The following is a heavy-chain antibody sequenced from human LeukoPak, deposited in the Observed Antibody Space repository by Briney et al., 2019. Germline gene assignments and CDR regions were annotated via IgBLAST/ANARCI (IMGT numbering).Heavy chain of an antibody. CDR3: AKASWAGVNNTYFAY. J-gene: IGHJ4*02. CDR2: ISGSVVST. CDR1: GFTFSSYA. V-gene: IGHV3-23*01. D-gene: IGHD3-10*01. Sequence: GGSLRLSCAASGFTFSSYAISCVRQDPGTGLKCFSAISGSVVSTYYADSVKGRFTISRDNSKNKLYLQMNDLRAEDTAVYYCAKASWAGVNNTYFAYWAQGGQVTDSS.